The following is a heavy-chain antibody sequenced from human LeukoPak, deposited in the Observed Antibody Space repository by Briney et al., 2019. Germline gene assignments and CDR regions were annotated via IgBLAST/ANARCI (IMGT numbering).Heavy chain of an antibody. CDR2: IYPGDSDT. V-gene: IGHV5-51*01. Sequence: KHGESLKISCKGSGYSFTSYWIGWVRQMPGKGLEWMGIIYPGDSDTTYSPSFQGQVTISADRSISTAYLQWSSLKVSDTAMYYCARPGRDGGFSYGFDCWGQGTLVTVSS. D-gene: IGHD5-18*01. CDR3: ARPGRDGGFSYGFDC. J-gene: IGHJ5*01. CDR1: GYSFTSYW.